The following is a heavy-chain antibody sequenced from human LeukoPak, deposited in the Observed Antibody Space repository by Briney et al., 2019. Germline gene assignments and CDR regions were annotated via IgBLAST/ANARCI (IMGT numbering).Heavy chain of an antibody. Sequence: GGSVRLSCAASGFTFSDYYMRWIRQAPGKGLEGVSYISSSSSYTNYADSVKGRFTISRDNAKNSLYLQMHSLRAEDTAVYYCARDRAIVPAAIANYYYYYYGMDVWGKGTTVTVSS. V-gene: IGHV3-11*06. CDR3: ARDRAIVPAAIANYYYYYYGMDV. D-gene: IGHD2-2*01. J-gene: IGHJ6*04. CDR2: ISSSSSYT. CDR1: GFTFSDYY.